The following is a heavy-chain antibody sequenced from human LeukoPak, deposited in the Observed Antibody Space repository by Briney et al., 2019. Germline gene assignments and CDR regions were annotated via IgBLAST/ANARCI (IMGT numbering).Heavy chain of an antibody. J-gene: IGHJ4*02. CDR3: AIDSSLSGSYYDY. V-gene: IGHV3-9*01. D-gene: IGHD1-26*01. CDR1: GFTFDDYA. Sequence: GRSLRLSCAASGFTFDDYAMHWVRQAPGKGLEWVSGISWNSGSIGYADSVKGRFTISRDNAKNSLYLQMNSLRAEDTALYYCAIDSSLSGSYYDYWGQGTLVTVSS. CDR2: ISWNSGSI.